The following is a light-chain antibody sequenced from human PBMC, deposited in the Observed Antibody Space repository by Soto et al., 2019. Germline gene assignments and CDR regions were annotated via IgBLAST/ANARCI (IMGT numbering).Light chain of an antibody. V-gene: IGLV4-69*01. CDR3: QTWGTGVV. Sequence: QPVLTQSPSASASLGASVTLTCTLTSGHTSYPIAWHQQQPERGPRYLMKVNNDGSHNKGDGVPDRFSGSSSGAECYLTISSLQSEDEADYYCQTWGTGVVFGGGTKLTVL. J-gene: IGLJ2*01. CDR2: VNNDGSH. CDR1: SGHTSYP.